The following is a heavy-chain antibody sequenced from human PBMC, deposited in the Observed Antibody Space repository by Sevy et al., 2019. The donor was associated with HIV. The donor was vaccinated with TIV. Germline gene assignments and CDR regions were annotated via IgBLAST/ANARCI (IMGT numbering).Heavy chain of an antibody. CDR3: ARGGILVEGDDRTTPFDF. D-gene: IGHD2-15*01. CDR1: GFTFNTYS. V-gene: IGHV3-30-3*01. Sequence: GWSLRLSCSVSGFTFNTYSFHWVRQAPGMGLEWVSVISSDGVNKYYADSVRGRFTISRDNSKSTLYLQMNNLRAGDTGVYYCARGGILVEGDDRTTPFDFWGQGTLVTVSS. J-gene: IGHJ4*02. CDR2: ISSDGVNK.